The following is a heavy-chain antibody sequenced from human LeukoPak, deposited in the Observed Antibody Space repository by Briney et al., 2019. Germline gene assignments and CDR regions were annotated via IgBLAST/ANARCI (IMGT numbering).Heavy chain of an antibody. D-gene: IGHD3-22*01. V-gene: IGHV3-21*01. CDR2: ISSSSSYI. J-gene: IGHJ4*02. CDR3: ARVWCYYDSSGYYYPLLDY. Sequence: PGGSLRLSCAASGFTFSSYSMNWVRQAPGKGLEWVSSISSSSSYIYYADSVKGRFTISRDNAKNSLYLQMTSLRAEDTAVYYCARVWCYYDSSGYYYPLLDYWGQGTLVTVSS. CDR1: GFTFSSYS.